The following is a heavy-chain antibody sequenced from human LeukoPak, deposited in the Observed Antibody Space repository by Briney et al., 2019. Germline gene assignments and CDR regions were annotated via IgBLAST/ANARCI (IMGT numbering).Heavy chain of an antibody. D-gene: IGHD7-27*01. J-gene: IGHJ4*02. CDR2: IGTRGDGI. Sequence: GGSLRLSCVASDFTFSSYTMIWVRQAPGKALEWVSVIGTRGDGIHYADSVKGRFTISRDDSKNTLYLQMNSLRAEDTAVYYCARDPNWGSGYWGQGTLVTVSS. CDR1: DFTFSSYT. V-gene: IGHV3-23*01. CDR3: ARDPNWGSGY.